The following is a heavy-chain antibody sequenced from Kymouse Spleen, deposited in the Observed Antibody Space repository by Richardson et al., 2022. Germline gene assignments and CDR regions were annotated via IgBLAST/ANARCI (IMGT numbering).Heavy chain of an antibody. D-gene: IGHD6-13*01. CDR3: ARDRGSSWYDHYYYYYGMDV. V-gene: IGHV4-61*01. Sequence: QVQLQESGPGLVKPSETLSLTCTVSGGSVSSGSYYWSWIRQPPGKGLEWIGYIYYSGSTNYNPSLKSRVTISVDTSKNQFSLKLSSVTAADTAVYYCARDRGSSWYDHYYYYYGMDVWGQGTTVTVSS. J-gene: IGHJ6*02. CDR1: GGSVSSGSYY. CDR2: IYYSGST.